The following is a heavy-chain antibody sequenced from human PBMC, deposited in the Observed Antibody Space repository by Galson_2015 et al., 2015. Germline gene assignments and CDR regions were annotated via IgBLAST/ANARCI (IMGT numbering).Heavy chain of an antibody. D-gene: IGHD4-11*01. CDR1: GFTFSNYW. J-gene: IGHJ4*02. CDR2: INQDGSER. V-gene: IGHV3-7*02. Sequence: SLRLSCAASGFTFSNYWMTWVRQDPGKGLQWVADINQDGSERYSVDSVKGRFTISRDNAKNSLYLQMNSLRAEDTAVYYCARGDDYSNLFDYWGQETLVTVSS. CDR3: ARGDDYSNLFDY.